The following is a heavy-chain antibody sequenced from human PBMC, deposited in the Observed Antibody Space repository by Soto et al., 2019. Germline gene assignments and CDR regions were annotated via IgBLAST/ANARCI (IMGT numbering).Heavy chain of an antibody. D-gene: IGHD6-13*01. CDR1: GFTFSSYA. J-gene: IGHJ4*02. CDR3: AKATRGPLSSRSSDANHFYS. Sequence: GGSLRLSCAASGFTFSSYAMSWVRQAPGKGLEWVSVISGSGGSTYYADSVKGRFTISRDNSKNTLYLQMNSLRAEDTAVYHCAKATRGPLSSRSSDANHFYSWGMGTLVTVSS. CDR2: ISGSGGST. V-gene: IGHV3-23*01.